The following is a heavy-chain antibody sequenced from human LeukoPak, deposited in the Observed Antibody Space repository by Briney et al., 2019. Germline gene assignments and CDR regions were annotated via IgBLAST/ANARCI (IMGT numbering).Heavy chain of an antibody. CDR3: ARGIGAVGILYYFDY. D-gene: IGHD6-13*01. CDR2: IYTSGNT. Sequence: PSETLSLTCTVSAGFISSYYWSCIRQPAGKGLEWIGHIYTSGNTNYNPSLKSRVSMSLDRSKNQFSLKVSSVTAADTAVYYCARGIGAVGILYYFDYWGQGTLVSVSS. CDR1: AGFISSYY. V-gene: IGHV4-4*07. J-gene: IGHJ4*02.